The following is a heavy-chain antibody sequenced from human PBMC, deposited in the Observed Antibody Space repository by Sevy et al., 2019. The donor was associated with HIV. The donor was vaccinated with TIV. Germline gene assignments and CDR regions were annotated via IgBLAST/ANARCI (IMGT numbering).Heavy chain of an antibody. Sequence: GGSLRLSCAASGFTFSSHAMHWVRQAPGKGLEWVALISYDGVIKYYAESVKGRFTISRDNSKNTLYLQMNSLRADDTAVYYWAREAGYSTGWSPGNYWGQGPLVTVSS. V-gene: IGHV3-30*14. CDR1: GFTFSSHA. CDR2: ISYDGVIK. J-gene: IGHJ4*02. CDR3: AREAGYSTGWSPGNY. D-gene: IGHD6-19*01.